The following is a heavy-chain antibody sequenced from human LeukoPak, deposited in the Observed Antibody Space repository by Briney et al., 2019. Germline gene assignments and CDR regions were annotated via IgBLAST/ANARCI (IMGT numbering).Heavy chain of an antibody. Sequence: SETLSLTCTVSGGSISSSSYYWGWIRQPPGKGLEWIGSIYYSGSTYYNPSLKSRVTISLDTSKNQFSLKLSSVTAADTAVYYCTRGVGARLADWGQGNLVAVSS. CDR3: TRGVGARLAD. D-gene: IGHD1-26*01. CDR2: IYYSGST. J-gene: IGHJ4*02. V-gene: IGHV4-39*07. CDR1: GGSISSSSYY.